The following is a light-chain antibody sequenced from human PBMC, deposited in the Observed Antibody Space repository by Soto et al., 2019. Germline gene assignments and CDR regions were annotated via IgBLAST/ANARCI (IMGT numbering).Light chain of an antibody. CDR3: QQYATSPWT. J-gene: IGKJ1*01. CDR1: QTVYNNY. Sequence: EIVLMQSPGTPSLSPGERATLYCRASQTVYNNYLAWYQQKPGQAPRLLIYGASSRATDIPDRFSGSGSGTDFTLTISRLEPEDFAVYYCQQYATSPWTFGQGTRVEIK. CDR2: GAS. V-gene: IGKV3-20*01.